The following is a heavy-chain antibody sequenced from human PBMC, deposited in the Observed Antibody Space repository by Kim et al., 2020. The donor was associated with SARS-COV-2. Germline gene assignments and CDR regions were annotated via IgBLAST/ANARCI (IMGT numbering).Heavy chain of an antibody. V-gene: IGHV3-7*03. J-gene: IGHJ5*02. CDR3: ARDQRAYYDILTGPQT. Sequence: GGSLRLSCAASGFTFSSYSMSWVRQAPGKGLEWVANIKQDGSEKYYVDSVKGRFTISRDNAKNSLYLQMNSLRAEDTAVYYCARDQRAYYDILTGPQTWGQGTLVTVSS. D-gene: IGHD3-9*01. CDR2: IKQDGSEK. CDR1: GFTFSSYS.